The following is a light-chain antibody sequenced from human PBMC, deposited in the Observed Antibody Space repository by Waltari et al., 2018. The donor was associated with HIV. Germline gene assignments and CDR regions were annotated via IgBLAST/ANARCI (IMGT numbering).Light chain of an antibody. J-gene: IGKJ4*01. V-gene: IGKV3-11*01. Sequence: EIVLTQSPAILSVSPGETATLSCRASQSVQEFLAWYQRRPGQVPRLVVYDASKRAAGVPDRFSGSGFGTDFTLTISGLEPEDVAFYYCQHRTTWPPTFGGRTRVEIE. CDR2: DAS. CDR3: QHRTTWPPT. CDR1: QSVQEF.